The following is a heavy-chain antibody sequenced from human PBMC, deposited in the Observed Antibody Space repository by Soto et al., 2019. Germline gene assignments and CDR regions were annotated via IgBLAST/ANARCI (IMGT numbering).Heavy chain of an antibody. CDR1: GFTFSSYG. CDR3: AKDGGYSYGTSPDY. J-gene: IGHJ4*02. Sequence: QVQLVESGGGVVQPGRSMRLSCAASGFTFSSYGMHWVRQAPGKGLEWVAVISYDGSNKYHADSVKGRFTISRDNSKNTLYLQMNSLRAEDTAVYYCAKDGGYSYGTSPDYWGQATLVTVSS. D-gene: IGHD5-18*01. CDR2: ISYDGSNK. V-gene: IGHV3-30*18.